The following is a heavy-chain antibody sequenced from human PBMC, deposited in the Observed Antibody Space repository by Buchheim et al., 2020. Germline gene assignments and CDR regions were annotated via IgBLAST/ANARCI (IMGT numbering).Heavy chain of an antibody. Sequence: QVQLQESGPGLVKPSETLSLTCTVSGGSISSYYWSWIRQPPGKGLEWIGYIYYSGSTNYNPSLKSRVTISVDTSKNQFSLKLSSVTAADTAVYYCARGRGLRWELQRIGWFDPWGQGTL. CDR3: ARGRGLRWELQRIGWFDP. J-gene: IGHJ5*02. D-gene: IGHD1-26*01. CDR1: GGSISSYY. CDR2: IYYSGST. V-gene: IGHV4-59*01.